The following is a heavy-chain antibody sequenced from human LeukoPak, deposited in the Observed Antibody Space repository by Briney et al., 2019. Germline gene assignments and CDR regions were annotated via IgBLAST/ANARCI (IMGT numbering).Heavy chain of an antibody. CDR2: INPSGGST. V-gene: IGHV1-46*01. CDR3: ARDSGPRGAAAGNDY. CDR1: GYTFTGYY. Sequence: ASVKVSCKASGYTFTGYYMHWVRQAPGQGLEWMGIINPSGGSTSYAQKFQGRVTMTRDTSTSTVYMELSSLRSEDTAVYYCARDSGPRGAAAGNDYWGQGTLVTVSS. D-gene: IGHD6-13*01. J-gene: IGHJ4*02.